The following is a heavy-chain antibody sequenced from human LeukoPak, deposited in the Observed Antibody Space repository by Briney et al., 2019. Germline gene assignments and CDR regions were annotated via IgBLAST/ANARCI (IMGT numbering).Heavy chain of an antibody. D-gene: IGHD3-10*01. CDR1: GYTFTSYY. Sequence: ASVKVSRKASGYTFTSYYMHWVRQAPGQGLEWMGVINPSGDSTSYAQKFQGRVTMTRDTSTSTVYMELSSLRSEDTAVHYCARSMIRGVTYYFDYWGQGTLVTVSS. CDR2: INPSGDST. CDR3: ARSMIRGVTYYFDY. V-gene: IGHV1-46*01. J-gene: IGHJ4*02.